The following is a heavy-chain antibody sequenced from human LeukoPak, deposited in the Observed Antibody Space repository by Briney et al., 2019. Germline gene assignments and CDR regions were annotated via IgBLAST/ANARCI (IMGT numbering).Heavy chain of an antibody. V-gene: IGHV4-31*03. J-gene: IGHJ4*02. CDR1: GGSISSGGYY. Sequence: SQTLSLTCTVSGGSISSGGYYWSWIRQHPGKGLEWIGYICYSGSTYYNPSLKSRVTISVDTSKNQFSLKLSSVTAADTAVYYCAARPLLWFGELQDYWGQGTLVTVSS. CDR2: ICYSGST. CDR3: AARPLLWFGELQDY. D-gene: IGHD3-10*01.